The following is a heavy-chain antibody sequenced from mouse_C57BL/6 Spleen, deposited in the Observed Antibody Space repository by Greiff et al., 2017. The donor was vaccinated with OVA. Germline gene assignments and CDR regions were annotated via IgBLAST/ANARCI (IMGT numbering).Heavy chain of an antibody. Sequence: EVKLMESGEGLVKPGGSLKLSCAASGFTFSSYAMSWVRQTPEKRLEWVAYISSGGDYIYYADTVKGRFTISRDTARNTLYLQMSSLKSDDTAMYYCTRDYYGSSYYAMDYWGQGTSVTVSS. D-gene: IGHD1-1*01. V-gene: IGHV5-9-1*02. CDR1: GFTFSSYA. CDR3: TRDYYGSSYYAMDY. CDR2: ISSGGDYI. J-gene: IGHJ4*01.